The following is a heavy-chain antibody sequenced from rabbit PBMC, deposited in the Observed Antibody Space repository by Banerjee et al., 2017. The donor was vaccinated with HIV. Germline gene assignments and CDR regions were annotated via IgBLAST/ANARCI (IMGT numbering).Heavy chain of an antibody. D-gene: IGHD4-2*01. CDR2: IYTSSGST. J-gene: IGHJ3*01. V-gene: IGHV1S43*01. CDR1: GFSFSSNYY. Sequence: QSLEESGGGLVQPEGSLTLTCTASGFSFSSNYYMCWVRQAPGKGLELIACIYTSSGSTWYASWVNGRFTISRSTSLNTVDLKMTSLTAADTATYFCARSYAHNRLTRLDLWGPGTLV. CDR3: ARSYAHNRLTRLDL.